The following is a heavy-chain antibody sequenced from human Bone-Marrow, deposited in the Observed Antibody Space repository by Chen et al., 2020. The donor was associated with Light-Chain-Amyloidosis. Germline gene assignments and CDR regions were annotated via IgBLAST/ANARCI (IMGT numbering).Heavy chain of an antibody. V-gene: IGHV4-39*07. Sequence: QLQLQESGPGLVKPSETLSLTCTVSGGSISSSSYYWGWIRQPPGKGLEWIGSIYYSGSTYYNPSLKSRVTISVDTSKNQFSLKMNSVTAADTAVYYCVRDTYDSSTYYTYRSMDVWGQGTTVTVSS. D-gene: IGHD3-22*01. J-gene: IGHJ6*02. CDR2: IYYSGST. CDR3: VRDTYDSSTYYTYRSMDV. CDR1: GGSISSSSYY.